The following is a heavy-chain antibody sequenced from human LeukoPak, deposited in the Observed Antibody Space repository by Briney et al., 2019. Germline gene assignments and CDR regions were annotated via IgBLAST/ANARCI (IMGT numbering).Heavy chain of an antibody. J-gene: IGHJ5*02. CDR3: ARLLYYYGSGSQKWIDP. Sequence: GESLKISCKGSGYSFTSYWIGWVRQMPGKGLEWMGIIYPGDSDTRYSPSFQGQVTISADKSISTAYLQRSTLKASDTAMYYCARLLYYYGSGSQKWIDPWGQGTLVTVSS. V-gene: IGHV5-51*01. D-gene: IGHD3-10*01. CDR1: GYSFTSYW. CDR2: IYPGDSDT.